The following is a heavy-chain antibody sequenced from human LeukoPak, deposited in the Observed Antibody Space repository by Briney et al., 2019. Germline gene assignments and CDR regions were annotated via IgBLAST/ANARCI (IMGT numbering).Heavy chain of an antibody. CDR1: GGSISSFH. V-gene: IGHV4-59*01. CDR2: IYGGGVT. CDR3: ARSVGTTWSYFFDY. D-gene: IGHD1-14*01. Sequence: SETLSLTCTVSGGSISSFHWNWLRQSPGRGLEWIGYIYGGGVTNYNPSLRFRVTMSIDTSKNEFSLNLKSVTAEDTAVYYCARSVGTTWSYFFDYWGQGTLVTVSS. J-gene: IGHJ4*02.